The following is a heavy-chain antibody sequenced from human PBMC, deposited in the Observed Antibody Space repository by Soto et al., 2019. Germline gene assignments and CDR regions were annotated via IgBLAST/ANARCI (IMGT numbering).Heavy chain of an antibody. Sequence: ASLNVSFKASGYSFVTYFITWFRQSPLQGLEWLGWISSSNGNTNYAQKLQGRVTMTTDTSTSTAYMELRSLTPDDTAVYYCAREQRKIIGVDTDLGVWGQGTTVTVSS. CDR1: GYSFVTYF. CDR2: ISSSNGNT. V-gene: IGHV1-18*01. J-gene: IGHJ6*02. CDR3: AREQRKIIGVDTDLGV. D-gene: IGHD3-3*01.